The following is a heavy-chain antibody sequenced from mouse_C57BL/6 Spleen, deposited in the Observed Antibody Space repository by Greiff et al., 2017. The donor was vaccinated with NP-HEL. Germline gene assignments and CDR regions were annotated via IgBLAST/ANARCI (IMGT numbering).Heavy chain of an antibody. Sequence: QVHVKQPGAELVKPGASVKMSCKASGYTFTSYWITWVKQRPGQGLEWIGDIYPGSGSTNYNEKFKSKATLTVDTSSSTAYMQLSSLTSEDSAVYYCARSVSSSSYYAMDYWGQGTSVTVSS. V-gene: IGHV1-55*01. CDR2: IYPGSGST. CDR1: GYTFTSYW. D-gene: IGHD1-3*01. J-gene: IGHJ4*01. CDR3: ARSVSSSSYYAMDY.